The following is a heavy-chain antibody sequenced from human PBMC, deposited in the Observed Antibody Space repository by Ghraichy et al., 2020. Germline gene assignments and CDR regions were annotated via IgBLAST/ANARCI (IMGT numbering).Heavy chain of an antibody. CDR2: IWHDGSKK. CDR1: GFTFSSNG. D-gene: IGHD2-2*01. Sequence: GGSLRLSCAASGFTFSSNGMHWVRQAPGKGLEWVAVIWHDGSKKYYADSVKGRFTISRDNSKNTLFLQMNSLRAEDTAVYSCARDAEYCSSTTCYHWFDPWGQGTLVTVSS. CDR3: ARDAEYCSSTTCYHWFDP. V-gene: IGHV3-33*01. J-gene: IGHJ5*02.